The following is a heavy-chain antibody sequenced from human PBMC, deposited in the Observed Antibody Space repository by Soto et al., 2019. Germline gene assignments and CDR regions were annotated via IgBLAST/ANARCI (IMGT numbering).Heavy chain of an antibody. D-gene: IGHD2-15*01. Sequence: SETLSLTCSVSGYSVSSSDYYWAWIRQPPGKGLEWIGSMLYSGLTYYNPSLKSRVTLSADTSKNQFSVRLNSVTASDTAVYYCAPLSVSLSGPYGIHVWGQGTTVTVSS. CDR3: APLSVSLSGPYGIHV. V-gene: IGHV4-39*01. J-gene: IGHJ6*02. CDR2: MLYSGLT. CDR1: GYSVSSSDYY.